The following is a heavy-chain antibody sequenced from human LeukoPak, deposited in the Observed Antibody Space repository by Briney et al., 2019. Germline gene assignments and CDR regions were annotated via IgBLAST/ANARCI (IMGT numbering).Heavy chain of an antibody. Sequence: PGGSLRLSCDASRFSISDYYMSWIRQSPGKGLEWISYITSGAGSTKYADSVKGRFTISRDKAKNSVALQLNSLRAEDTAVYYCTRERRGTYYAFESWGQGTLVIVSS. V-gene: IGHV3-11*01. CDR1: RFSISDYY. CDR3: TRERRGTYYAFES. D-gene: IGHD3-10*01. CDR2: ITSGAGST. J-gene: IGHJ4*02.